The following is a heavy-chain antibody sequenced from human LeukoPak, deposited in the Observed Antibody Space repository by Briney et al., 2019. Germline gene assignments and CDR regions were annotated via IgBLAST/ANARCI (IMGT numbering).Heavy chain of an antibody. D-gene: IGHD1-26*01. CDR1: GFTFDDYA. CDR2: ISWNSGSI. V-gene: IGHV3-9*01. J-gene: IGHJ4*02. Sequence: PGRSLRLSCAASGFTFDDYAMHWVRQAPGKGLEWVSGISWNSGSIGYADSVKGRFTISRDNSKNTLYLQMNSLRAEDTAVYYCASVVGATFDYWGQGTLVTVSS. CDR3: ASVVGATFDY.